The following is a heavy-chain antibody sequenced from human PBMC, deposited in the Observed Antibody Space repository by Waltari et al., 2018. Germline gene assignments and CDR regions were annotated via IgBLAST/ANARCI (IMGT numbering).Heavy chain of an antibody. CDR2: FDPEEGET. J-gene: IGHJ4*02. CDR3: ATDASSSSGWEFDY. CDR1: GYTLTELS. Sequence: QVQLVQSGAEVKKPGASVTVSCNVSGYTLTELSIPWVRQAPGKGLEWMGGFDPEEGETIYAQKFQGRVTMTEDTSTDTAYMELSSLRSEDTAVYYCATDASSSSGWEFDYWGQGTLVTVSS. V-gene: IGHV1-24*01. D-gene: IGHD6-19*01.